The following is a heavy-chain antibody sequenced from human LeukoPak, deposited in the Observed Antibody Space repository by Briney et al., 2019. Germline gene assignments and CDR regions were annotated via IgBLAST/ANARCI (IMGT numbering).Heavy chain of an antibody. V-gene: IGHV4-39*01. CDR1: GGSISSSSYY. CDR3: SYGYVDYFDY. CDR2: FYYSGST. D-gene: IGHD5-12*01. J-gene: IGHJ4*02. Sequence: ASETLSLTCTVSGGSISSSSYYWGWIRQPPGKGLEWIGSFYYSGSTYYNPSLKSRVTISVDTSKNQFSLKPSSVTAADTAMYYCSYGYVDYFDYWGQGTLVTVSS.